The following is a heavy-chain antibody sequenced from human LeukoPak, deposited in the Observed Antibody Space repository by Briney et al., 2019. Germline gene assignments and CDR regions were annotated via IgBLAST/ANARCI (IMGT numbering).Heavy chain of an antibody. D-gene: IGHD5-12*01. CDR1: GYTFTSYD. Sequence: ASVKVSCKASGYTFTSYDINWVRQATGQGLEWMGWMNPNSGNTGYAQKFQGRVTMTRNTSISTAYMELSSLRSEDTAAYYCARVARPRRNWFDHWGQGTLVTVSS. J-gene: IGHJ5*02. V-gene: IGHV1-8*01. CDR3: ARVARPRRNWFDH. CDR2: MNPNSGNT.